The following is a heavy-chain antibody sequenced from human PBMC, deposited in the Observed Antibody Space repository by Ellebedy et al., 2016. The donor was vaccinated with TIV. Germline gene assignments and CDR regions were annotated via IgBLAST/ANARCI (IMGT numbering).Heavy chain of an antibody. CDR1: RGSISSYY. CDR2: TYYTGST. J-gene: IGHJ4*02. Sequence: MPSETLSLTCSVSRGSISSYYWSWIRQPPGRGLQWIGFTYYTGSTNYNPTLKSRVTISVDTSKNQVSLRLSSVTAADTAVYYCASAPNQDFYDYWGQGILVTVSS. V-gene: IGHV4-59*01. CDR3: ASAPNQDFYDY.